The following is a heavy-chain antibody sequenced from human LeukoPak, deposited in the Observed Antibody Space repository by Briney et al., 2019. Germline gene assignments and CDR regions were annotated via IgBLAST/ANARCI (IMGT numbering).Heavy chain of an antibody. V-gene: IGHV4-34*01. CDR1: GGSFSGYY. Sequence: SETLSLTCAVYGGSFSGYYWSWIRQPPGKGLEWIGEINHSGSTNYNPSLKSRVTISVDTSENQFSLKLSSVTAADTAVYYCASYGSNNWFDPWGQGTLVTVSS. CDR2: INHSGST. J-gene: IGHJ5*02. CDR3: ASYGSNNWFDP. D-gene: IGHD4-23*01.